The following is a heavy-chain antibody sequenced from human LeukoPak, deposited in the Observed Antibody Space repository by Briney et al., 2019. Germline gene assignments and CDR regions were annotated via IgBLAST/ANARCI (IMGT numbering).Heavy chain of an antibody. CDR1: GYTFTSYG. D-gene: IGHD2-2*01. V-gene: IGHV1-18*01. Sequence: ASVKVSCKASGYTFTSYGISWVRQAPGQGLEWMGWISAYNGNTNYAQKLQGRVTMTTDTSTNTAYMELRSLRSDDTAVYYCARDGTTLGYCSSTSCYSYFDYWGQGTLVTVSS. CDR2: ISAYNGNT. CDR3: ARDGTTLGYCSSTSCYSYFDY. J-gene: IGHJ4*02.